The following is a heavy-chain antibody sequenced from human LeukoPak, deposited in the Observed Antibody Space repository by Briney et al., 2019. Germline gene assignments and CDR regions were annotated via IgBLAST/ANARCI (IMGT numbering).Heavy chain of an antibody. Sequence: ASVKVSCKASGYTFTSYDINWVRQATGQGLEWMGWMNPNSGNTGYAQKFQGRVTITRNTSISTAYMELSSLRSEDTAVYYCARALRRKNRPYYYYYMDVWGKGTTVTVSS. D-gene: IGHD1-14*01. CDR3: ARALRRKNRPYYYYYMDV. J-gene: IGHJ6*03. V-gene: IGHV1-8*01. CDR2: MNPNSGNT. CDR1: GYTFTSYD.